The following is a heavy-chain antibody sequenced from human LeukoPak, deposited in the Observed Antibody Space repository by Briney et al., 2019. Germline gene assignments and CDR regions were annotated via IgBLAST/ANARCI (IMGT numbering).Heavy chain of an antibody. CDR1: GGSISSYY. CDR2: IYYSGST. D-gene: IGHD5-18*01. J-gene: IGHJ6*03. V-gene: IGHV4-59*01. CDR3: ARDGGYSYGYGYMDV. Sequence: PSETLSLTCTVSGGSISSYYWSWIRQPPGKGLEWIGYIYYSGSTNYNPSLKSRVTISVDTSKNQFSLKLSSVTAADTAVYYCARDGGYSYGYGYMDVWGKGTTVTVSS.